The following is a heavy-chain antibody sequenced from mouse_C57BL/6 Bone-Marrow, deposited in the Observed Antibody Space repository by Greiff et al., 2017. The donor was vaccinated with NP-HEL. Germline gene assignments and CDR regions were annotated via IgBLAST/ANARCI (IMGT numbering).Heavy chain of an antibody. CDR3: ARSEITTVYYFDY. V-gene: IGHV1-64*01. CDR1: GYTFTSYW. D-gene: IGHD1-1*01. Sequence: QVQLQQPGAELVKPGASVKLSCKASGYTFTSYWMHWVKQRPGQGLEWIGMIHPNSGSTNYNEKFKGKATLTVDKSSSTAYMQLSSLTSEDSAVYYCARSEITTVYYFDYWGQGTTLTVSS. CDR2: IHPNSGST. J-gene: IGHJ2*01.